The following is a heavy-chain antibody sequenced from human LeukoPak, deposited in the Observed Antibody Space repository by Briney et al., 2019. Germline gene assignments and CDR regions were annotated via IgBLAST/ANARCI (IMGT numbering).Heavy chain of an antibody. CDR2: FYRGNST. D-gene: IGHD3-22*01. CDR3: ARVYYDSSGYHDAYDV. Sequence: GGSLRLSCAASGFTVSSSYMYWVRQAPGKGLEWVSFFYRGNSTYYAESVRGRFTISRDNSKNTLYLLMNSLIPEDTAVYYCARVYYDSSGYHDAYDVWGQGTMVTVSS. J-gene: IGHJ3*01. CDR1: GFTVSSSY. V-gene: IGHV3-53*01.